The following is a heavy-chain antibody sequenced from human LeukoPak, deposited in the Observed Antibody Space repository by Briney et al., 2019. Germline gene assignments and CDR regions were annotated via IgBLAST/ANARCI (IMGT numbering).Heavy chain of an antibody. D-gene: IGHD5-24*01. Sequence: ASVKVSCKASGYTFTSYAIHWVRQAPGQGLEWMGWITPRGGTNYPPKFQGRVAITWDTTITTAYMDLSRLTSDDAAVYYCARDRYGDGFAHLDCWGQGALVTVSS. V-gene: IGHV1-2*02. J-gene: IGHJ4*02. CDR1: GYTFTSYA. CDR2: ITPRGGT. CDR3: ARDRYGDGFAHLDC.